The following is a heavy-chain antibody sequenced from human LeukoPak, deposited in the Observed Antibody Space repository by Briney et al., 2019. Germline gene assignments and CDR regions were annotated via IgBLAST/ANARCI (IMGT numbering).Heavy chain of an antibody. CDR3: ARLTMPTGPGDY. J-gene: IGHJ4*02. Sequence: PSETLSLTCSVSGGSIRSYYWSWIRQPPGKGLEWIGYTHYSGGANYSPSIKGRVTLSVDPSKNLLSLKLTSVTAADTGVYYCARLTMPTGPGDYWGQGTLVTVSS. V-gene: IGHV4-59*08. D-gene: IGHD4/OR15-4a*01. CDR2: THYSGGA. CDR1: GGSIRSYY.